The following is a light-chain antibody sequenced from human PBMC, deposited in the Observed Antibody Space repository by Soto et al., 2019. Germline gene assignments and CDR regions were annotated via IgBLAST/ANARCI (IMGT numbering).Light chain of an antibody. CDR3: QQYNHWWT. J-gene: IGKJ1*01. CDR1: QSVSSN. Sequence: EIVMTQSPATLSVSPGERVSLSCRASQSVSSNLVWYQQKRGQAPRLLIYGASIRASGIPGRFSGTGSGTEFTLTISSLQSEDSAVYYCQQYNHWWTFGQGTKVEI. V-gene: IGKV3-15*01. CDR2: GAS.